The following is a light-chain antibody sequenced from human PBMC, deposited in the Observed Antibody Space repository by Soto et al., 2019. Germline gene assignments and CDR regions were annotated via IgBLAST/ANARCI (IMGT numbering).Light chain of an antibody. CDR1: QTVSSY. J-gene: IGKJ5*01. V-gene: IGKV3-11*01. CDR3: QQRSNWPIT. CDR2: DAS. Sequence: EFVLTQSPGSLSLSQGERASLSCRASQTVSSYLAWYQQKPGQAPRLLIYDASNRATGIPARFSGSGSGTDFTLTISSLEPEDFAVYYCQQRSNWPITVGQGTRLEIK.